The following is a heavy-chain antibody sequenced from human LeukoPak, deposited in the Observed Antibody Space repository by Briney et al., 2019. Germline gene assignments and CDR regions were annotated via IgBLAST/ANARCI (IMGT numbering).Heavy chain of an antibody. CDR2: VSAYNGNT. D-gene: IGHD3-10*01. J-gene: IGHJ4*02. CDR1: GYSFTTYG. Sequence: ASVKVSCKASGYSFTTYGISWVRQAPGQGLEWMGWVSAYNGNTNYAQNLQDRVTMTTDTSTGTAYMELRSLRSDDTAVYYCARGGATMVRGMIWTDYWGQGTLVNVSS. V-gene: IGHV1-18*01. CDR3: ARGGATMVRGMIWTDY.